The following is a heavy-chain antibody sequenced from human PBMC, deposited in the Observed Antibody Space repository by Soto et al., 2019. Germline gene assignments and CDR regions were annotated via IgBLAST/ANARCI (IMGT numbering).Heavy chain of an antibody. CDR1: GFTFSGYA. D-gene: IGHD3-10*01. V-gene: IGHV3-23*01. CDR3: ARKVSGSTGRPELWYFDL. Sequence: EVQLLDSGGGLVQPGGSLRLSCAASGFTFSGYALTWVRQAPGKGLEWVSAISGGGVATFYADSVKGRFTISRDNSKTTLYLQMNTLRAEDTAVYYCARKVSGSTGRPELWYFDLWGRGTLVTVSS. CDR2: ISGGGVAT. J-gene: IGHJ2*01.